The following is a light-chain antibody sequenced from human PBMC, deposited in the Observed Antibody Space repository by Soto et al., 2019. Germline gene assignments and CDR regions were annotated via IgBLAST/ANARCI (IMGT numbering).Light chain of an antibody. CDR2: GNT. CDR1: TSNIGAGFD. V-gene: IGLV1-40*01. J-gene: IGLJ1*01. CDR3: QSYDSTLSARYV. Sequence: QSVLTQPPSVSGAPGQRVTISCTGTTSNIGAGFDVHWYQHLPGTAPKLLIHGNTNRPSGVPDRFSASTSGTSASLAITGLQAEDEGDYYCQSYDSTLSARYVFGTGTKLTVL.